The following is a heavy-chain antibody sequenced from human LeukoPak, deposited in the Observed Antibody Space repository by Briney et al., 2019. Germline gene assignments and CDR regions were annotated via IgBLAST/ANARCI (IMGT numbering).Heavy chain of an antibody. CDR3: AARGDYLDY. V-gene: IGHV4-34*01. D-gene: IGHD4-17*01. J-gene: IGHJ4*02. Sequence: SETLSLTCAVYGGSFSGYYWSWIRQPPEKGLEWIGEINHSGSTNYNPSLRGRVTISADTSKNQFSLKLSSVTAADTAVYYCAARGDYLDYWGQGTLVTVSS. CDR1: GGSFSGYY. CDR2: INHSGST.